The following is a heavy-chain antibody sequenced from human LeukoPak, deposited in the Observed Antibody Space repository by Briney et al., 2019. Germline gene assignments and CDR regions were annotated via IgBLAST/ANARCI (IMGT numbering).Heavy chain of an antibody. CDR1: GYTFTGYY. J-gene: IGHJ6*02. Sequence: ASVKVSCKASGYTFTGYYMHWVRQAPGQGLEWMGWINPNSGGTNYAQKFQGRVTMTRDTSISTAYMELSRLRSDDTAVYYCARGAPSGSYFVDYYYYGMDVWGQGTTVTVSS. V-gene: IGHV1-2*02. CDR2: INPNSGGT. D-gene: IGHD1-26*01. CDR3: ARGAPSGSYFVDYYYYGMDV.